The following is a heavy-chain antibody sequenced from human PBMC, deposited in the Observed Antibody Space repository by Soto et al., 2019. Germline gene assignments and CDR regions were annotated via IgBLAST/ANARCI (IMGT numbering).Heavy chain of an antibody. CDR2: IIPIFGTA. CDR3: ARDQLVPAARREFRFAYYYYGMDV. D-gene: IGHD2-2*01. CDR1: GGTFSSYA. J-gene: IGHJ6*02. Sequence: QVQLVQSGAEVKKPGASVKVSCKASGGTFSSYAISWVRQAPGQGLEWMGGIIPIFGTANYAQKFQGRVTITADESTSTADMELNSLRSEDTAVYYCARDQLVPAARREFRFAYYYYGMDVWGQGTTVTVSS. V-gene: IGHV1-69*01.